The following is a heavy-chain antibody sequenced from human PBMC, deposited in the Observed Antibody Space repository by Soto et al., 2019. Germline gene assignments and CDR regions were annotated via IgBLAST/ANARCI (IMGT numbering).Heavy chain of an antibody. D-gene: IGHD5-12*01. Sequence: QVQLVESGGGLVKPGGSLRLSCVASGFTFSDSYMSWVRQAPGKGLVWVSYISSTSSFTDYAESVKGRFIISRDNAKNSLFLQMNSLRAEDTALYYCARRDGYNYFDFWGQGTLVSVSS. J-gene: IGHJ4*02. V-gene: IGHV3-11*06. CDR2: ISSTSSFT. CDR1: GFTFSDSY. CDR3: ARRDGYNYFDF.